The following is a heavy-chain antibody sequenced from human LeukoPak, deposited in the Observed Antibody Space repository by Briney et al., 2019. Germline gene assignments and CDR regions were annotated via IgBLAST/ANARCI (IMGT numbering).Heavy chain of an antibody. J-gene: IGHJ6*03. CDR3: AREDNVWNLLYNYYMDV. V-gene: IGHV3-7*03. CDR1: GFTFSGHW. D-gene: IGHD1-1*01. Sequence: PGGSLRLSCAASGFTFSGHWMSWVRQAPGKGLEWVANINQGGSDKYYVDSVKGRFTISRDNANNLLYLQMNSLRAEDTAVYYCAREDNVWNLLYNYYMDVWGKGTTVTVSS. CDR2: INQGGSDK.